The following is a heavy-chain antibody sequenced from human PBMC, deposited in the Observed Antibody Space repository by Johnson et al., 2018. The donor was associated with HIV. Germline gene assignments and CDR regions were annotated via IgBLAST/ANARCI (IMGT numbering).Heavy chain of an antibody. D-gene: IGHD3-10*01. CDR1: GFTFSSYA. CDR2: FYSGDST. V-gene: IGHV3-66*01. J-gene: IGHJ3*02. Sequence: VQLVESGGGLVQPGGSLRLSCAASGFTFSSYAMHWVRQAPGKGLEWVSTFYSGDSTYYADSVKGSFTISRANSKNTLYLQMNSLRAEDTAVYYCAKAPRITMVQVYHRGGDAFDIWGQGTMVTVSS. CDR3: AKAPRITMVQVYHRGGDAFDI.